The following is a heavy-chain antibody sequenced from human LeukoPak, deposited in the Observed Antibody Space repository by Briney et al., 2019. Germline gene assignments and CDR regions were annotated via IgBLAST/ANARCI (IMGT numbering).Heavy chain of an antibody. Sequence: SETLSLTCTVSGGSISSYYWSWIRQPPGKGLEWIGYIYYSGSTNYNPSLKSRVTISVDTSKNQFSLKLSSVTAADTAVYYCARWSPDYYDSSGYFAYWGQGTLVTVSS. CDR1: GGSISSYY. V-gene: IGHV4-59*01. CDR2: IYYSGST. J-gene: IGHJ4*02. D-gene: IGHD3-22*01. CDR3: ARWSPDYYDSSGYFAY.